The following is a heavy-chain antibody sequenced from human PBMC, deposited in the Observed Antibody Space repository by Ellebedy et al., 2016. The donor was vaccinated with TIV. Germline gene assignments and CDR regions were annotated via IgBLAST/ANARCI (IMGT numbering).Heavy chain of an antibody. J-gene: IGHJ4*02. CDR2: INQDGNKK. Sequence: PGGSLRLSCAASGFTFTSYWMTWVRQAPGKGLEWVANINQDGNKKYYVDSVKGRFTISRDNARNSLYLQMNSRRGEDTAVYYCARTGNDYWGQGTLVTVSS. CDR1: GFTFTSYW. D-gene: IGHD1-14*01. V-gene: IGHV3-7*01. CDR3: ARTGNDY.